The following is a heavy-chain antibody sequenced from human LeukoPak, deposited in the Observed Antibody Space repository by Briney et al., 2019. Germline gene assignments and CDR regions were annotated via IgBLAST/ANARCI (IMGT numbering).Heavy chain of an antibody. Sequence: GRSLRLSCAASGFTFSSYGMHWVRQAPGKGLEWVAVIWYDESNKYYADSVKGRFTISRDNSKNTLYLQMNSLRAEDTAVYYCARDPSDYYGSGRRRTDNWFDPWGQGTLVTVSS. J-gene: IGHJ5*02. CDR3: ARDPSDYYGSGRRRTDNWFDP. V-gene: IGHV3-33*01. CDR2: IWYDESNK. D-gene: IGHD3-10*01. CDR1: GFTFSSYG.